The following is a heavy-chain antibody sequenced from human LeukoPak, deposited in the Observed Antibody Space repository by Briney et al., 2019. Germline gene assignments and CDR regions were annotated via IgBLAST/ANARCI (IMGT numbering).Heavy chain of an antibody. CDR3: AREGVLVGSGWTQGFDY. CDR1: GYTFTSYG. D-gene: IGHD6-19*01. CDR2: ISAYNGNT. V-gene: IGHV1-18*01. J-gene: IGHJ4*02. Sequence: GASVKVSCKASGYTFTSYGISWVRQAPGQGLEWMGWISAYNGNTNYAQKLQGRVTMTTDTSTSTAYMELRSLRSDDTAVYYCAREGVLVGSGWTQGFDYWGQGTLVTVSS.